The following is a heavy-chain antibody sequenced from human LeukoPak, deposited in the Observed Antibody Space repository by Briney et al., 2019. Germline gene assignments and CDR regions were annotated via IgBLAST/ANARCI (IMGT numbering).Heavy chain of an antibody. CDR2: IKQDGSEK. V-gene: IGHV3-7*01. CDR1: GFTFNSYW. D-gene: IGHD2-2*01. Sequence: GGPLRLSCAASGFTFNSYWMTWVRQAPGKGLEWVANIKQDGSEKYYVDSVKGRFTISRDNDKDSVYLQMNSLRAEDTAVYYCARHHKNRRLQWDIDYWGQGTLVTVSS. J-gene: IGHJ4*02. CDR3: ARHHKNRRLQWDIDY.